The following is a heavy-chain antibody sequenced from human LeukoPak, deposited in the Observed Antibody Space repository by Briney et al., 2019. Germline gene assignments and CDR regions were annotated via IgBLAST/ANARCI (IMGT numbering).Heavy chain of an antibody. D-gene: IGHD3-22*01. CDR2: ISVGGSTV. Sequence: GGSLRLSCVASGFTFSSYSMNWVRQAPGKGLEWVSYISVGGSTVSYADSVKGRFTISRNDAKNSLYLQMNSLRGEDTAAYYCARDSGHHYDQLDCWGQGTLVTVSS. V-gene: IGHV3-48*01. J-gene: IGHJ4*02. CDR1: GFTFSSYS. CDR3: ARDSGHHYDQLDC.